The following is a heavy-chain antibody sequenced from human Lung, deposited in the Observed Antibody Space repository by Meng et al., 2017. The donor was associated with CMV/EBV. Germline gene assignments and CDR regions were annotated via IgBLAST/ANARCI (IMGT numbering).Heavy chain of an antibody. D-gene: IGHD3-16*01. J-gene: IGHJ4*02. CDR1: GFRFDDCG. V-gene: IGHV3-30*02. CDR2: VRHDGTNK. CDR3: AKDLLLFGGPNAYFDQ. Sequence: GGSXRLXCAASGFRFDDCGMHWVRQTPGKGLEWVAFVRHDGTNKFYAASVKGRFTISRDNSKSTVYLQMNSLRPEDSALYYCAKDLLLFGGPNAYFDQWGKGTXV.